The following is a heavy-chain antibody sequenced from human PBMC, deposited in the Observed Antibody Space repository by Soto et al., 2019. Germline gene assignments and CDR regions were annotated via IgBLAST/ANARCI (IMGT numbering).Heavy chain of an antibody. CDR1: GFTFSSYA. V-gene: IGHV3-23*01. Sequence: GGSLRLSCAASGFTFSSYAMSWVRQAPGKGLEWVSAISGSGGSTYYADSVKGRFTISRDNSKNTLYLQMNSLRAEDTAVYYCAKLITMIVVRTSIDYWGQGTLVTVSS. D-gene: IGHD3-22*01. CDR2: ISGSGGST. CDR3: AKLITMIVVRTSIDY. J-gene: IGHJ4*02.